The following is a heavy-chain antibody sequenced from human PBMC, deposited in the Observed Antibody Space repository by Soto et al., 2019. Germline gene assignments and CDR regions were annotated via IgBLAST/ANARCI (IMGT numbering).Heavy chain of an antibody. CDR3: ARSGDNYNLLDY. CDR1: GFTFSDYY. CDR2: SSDSGTFT. J-gene: IGHJ4*02. V-gene: IGHV3-11*06. D-gene: IGHD1-1*01. Sequence: QVHLVESGGGLVKRGGSLRLSCAASGFTFSDYYMSWIRQAPGKGLEWLSYSSDSGTFTRYADSVKGRFSISRDNAKNSLYLQINSLRGEDTAIYYCARSGDNYNLLDYWGQGTPVTVSS.